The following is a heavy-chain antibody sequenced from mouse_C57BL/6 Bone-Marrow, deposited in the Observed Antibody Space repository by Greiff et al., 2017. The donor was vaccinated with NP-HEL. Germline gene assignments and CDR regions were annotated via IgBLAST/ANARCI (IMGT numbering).Heavy chain of an antibody. Sequence: EVQLQQSGSELVRPGASVKLSCTVSGFNIKDDYMHWVKQRPEPGLEWIGWIDPENGDTEYASKFQGKATITADTSSNTAYLQLSSLTSEDTAVYYFTTGGSSPYAMDYWGQGTSVTVSS. CDR3: TTGGSSPYAMDY. CDR2: IDPENGDT. CDR1: GFNIKDDY. J-gene: IGHJ4*01. V-gene: IGHV14-4*01. D-gene: IGHD1-1*01.